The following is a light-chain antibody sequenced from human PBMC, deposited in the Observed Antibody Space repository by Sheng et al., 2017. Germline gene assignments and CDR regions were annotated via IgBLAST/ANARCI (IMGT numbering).Light chain of an antibody. CDR1: QGMSSF. CDR2: GAS. V-gene: IGKV1-9*01. CDR3: QQINSYPLT. J-gene: IGKJ4*01. Sequence: IQLTQSPSSLSASVGDRVTITCRASQGMSSFLGWYQQKPGKAPELLIYGASTSQGGVPSRFSGSGSGTEFTLTISSLQPEDFATYYCQQINSYPLTFGGGTKVEIK.